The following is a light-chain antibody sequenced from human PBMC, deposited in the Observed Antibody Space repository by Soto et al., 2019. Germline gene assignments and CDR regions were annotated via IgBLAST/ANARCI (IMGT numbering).Light chain of an antibody. CDR2: DAS. J-gene: IGKJ4*01. V-gene: IGKV3-15*01. CDR3: QQDNKWPPLT. CDR1: QSVSSD. Sequence: EIVMTQSPATLSVSPGERATLSCRASQSVSSDLAWYQQKPGQAPRLLIYDASTRATGIPVRFSGSGSGTEFNLTISSLQSEDFALYSCQQDNKWPPLTFGGGTKVEI.